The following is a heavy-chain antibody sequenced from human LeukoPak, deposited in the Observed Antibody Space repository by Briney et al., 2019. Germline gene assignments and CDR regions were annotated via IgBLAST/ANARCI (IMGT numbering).Heavy chain of an antibody. CDR1: GGSFSGYY. CDR2: INHSGST. D-gene: IGHD3-22*01. Sequence: SETLSLTCAVYGGSFSGYYWSWIRQPPGKGLEWTGEINHSGSTNYNPSLKSRVTISVDTSKNQFSLKLSSVTAADTAVYYCARDRYYYDSRRSWFDPWGQGTLVTVSS. CDR3: ARDRYYYDSRRSWFDP. V-gene: IGHV4-34*01. J-gene: IGHJ5*02.